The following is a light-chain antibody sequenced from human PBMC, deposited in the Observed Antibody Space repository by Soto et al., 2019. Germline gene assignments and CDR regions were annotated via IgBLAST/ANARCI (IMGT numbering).Light chain of an antibody. V-gene: IGKV3-20*01. Sequence: EIVLTQSPGTLSLSPGERATLSCRASQSVSSSYLAWYQQKPGQAPRLLIYGASSRATGIPDSFSGSGSGTGFTLTISRLEPEDFAVYYCQQYGSSPYTFGQGTKRETK. CDR2: GAS. CDR1: QSVSSSY. CDR3: QQYGSSPYT. J-gene: IGKJ2*01.